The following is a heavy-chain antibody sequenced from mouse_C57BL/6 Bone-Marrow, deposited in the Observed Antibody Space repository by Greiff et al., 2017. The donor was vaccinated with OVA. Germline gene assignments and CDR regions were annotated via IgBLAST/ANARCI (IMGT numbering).Heavy chain of an antibody. J-gene: IGHJ1*03. CDR1: GFSLTSYG. V-gene: IGHV2-2*01. CDR2: IWSGGST. Sequence: QVQLQQSGPGLVQPSQSLSITCTVSGFSLTSYGVHWVRQSPGKGLEWLGVIWSGGSTDYNAAFISRLSISKDNSKSQVFFKMNSLQADDTAIYYCARGIYYGSRKGWYFDVWGTGTTVTVSS. CDR3: ARGIYYGSRKGWYFDV. D-gene: IGHD1-1*01.